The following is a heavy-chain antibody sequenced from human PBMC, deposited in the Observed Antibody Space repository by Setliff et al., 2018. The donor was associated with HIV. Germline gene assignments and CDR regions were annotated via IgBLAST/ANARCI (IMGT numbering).Heavy chain of an antibody. D-gene: IGHD3-3*01. J-gene: IGHJ6*02. Sequence: GASVKVSCKASGYMFTDYYIHWVRQAPGQGLEWMGNINPHTGVTRYAEKFQGRVTMTRDTSISTIYMELSRLRSDDTAVYYCARDVRDGFEEWFSTLDDGMDVWGQGTTGTVSS. CDR1: GYMFTDYY. CDR3: ARDVRDGFEEWFSTLDDGMDV. CDR2: INPHTGVT. V-gene: IGHV1-2*02.